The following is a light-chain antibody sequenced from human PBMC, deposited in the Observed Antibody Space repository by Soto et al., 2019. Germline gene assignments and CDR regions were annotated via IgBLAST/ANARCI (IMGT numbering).Light chain of an antibody. CDR3: QQHGSSQT. CDR1: QSVSSTY. CDR2: GAS. J-gene: IGKJ4*01. V-gene: IGKV3-20*01. Sequence: EIVLTQSPGTLSLSPGERAALSCRASQSVSSTYLAWYQQKPGQAPRLLIYGASSRATGIPDRFSSSGSGTDFTLTISRLEPEDFAMYYCQQHGSSQTFGGGTKVAIK.